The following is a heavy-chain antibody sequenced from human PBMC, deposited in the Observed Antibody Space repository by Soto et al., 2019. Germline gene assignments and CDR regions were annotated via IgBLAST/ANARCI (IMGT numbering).Heavy chain of an antibody. CDR2: IKSKTDGGTT. Sequence: GGSLRLSCAASGFTFSNAWMSWVRQAPGKGLEWVGRIKSKTDGGTTDYAAPVKGRFTISRDDSKNTLYLQMNSLKTEDTAVYYCTTVGRLLWFGELLAYFDYWGQGTLVTVSS. V-gene: IGHV3-15*01. CDR1: GFTFSNAW. D-gene: IGHD3-10*01. CDR3: TTVGRLLWFGELLAYFDY. J-gene: IGHJ4*02.